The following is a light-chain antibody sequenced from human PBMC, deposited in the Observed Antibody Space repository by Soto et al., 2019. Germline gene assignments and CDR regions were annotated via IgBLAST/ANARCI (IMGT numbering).Light chain of an antibody. CDR2: GAS. V-gene: IGKV3-15*01. J-gene: IGKJ4*01. CDR1: QSVSSN. Sequence: EIALTQSPGTLSLSAGARATVSCRASQSVSSNLAWYQQKPGQAPRLLIYGASTRATGVPARFSGSGSGTEFTLTISSLQSEDFAVYYCQQYDNWPVLLTFGGGTKVDIK. CDR3: QQYDNWPVLLT.